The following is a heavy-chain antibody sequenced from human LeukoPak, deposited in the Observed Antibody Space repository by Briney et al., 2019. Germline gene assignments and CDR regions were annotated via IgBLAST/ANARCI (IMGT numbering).Heavy chain of an antibody. CDR1: GYSISSGYY. J-gene: IGHJ4*02. Sequence: SETLSLTCTVSGYSISSGYYWGWIRQPPGKGLEWIGSIYHSGSTYYNPSLKSRVTISVDTSKNQFSLKLSSVTAADTAVYYCARDLGLVGALWGQGTLVTVSS. V-gene: IGHV4-38-2*02. D-gene: IGHD1-26*01. CDR2: IYHSGST. CDR3: ARDLGLVGAL.